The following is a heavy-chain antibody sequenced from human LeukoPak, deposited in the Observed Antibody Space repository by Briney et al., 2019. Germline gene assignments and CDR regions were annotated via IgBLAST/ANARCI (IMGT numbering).Heavy chain of an antibody. J-gene: IGHJ4*02. CDR2: INPNSGGT. Sequence: ASVKVSCKASGYTFTGYYMHWVRQAPGQGLEWMGWINPNSGGTNYAQKFQGRVTMTRDTSISTAYMELSRLRSDDTAVYYCARSGYDDGGRFDYWGQGTLVTVSS. V-gene: IGHV1-2*02. D-gene: IGHD5-12*01. CDR1: GYTFTGYY. CDR3: ARSGYDDGGRFDY.